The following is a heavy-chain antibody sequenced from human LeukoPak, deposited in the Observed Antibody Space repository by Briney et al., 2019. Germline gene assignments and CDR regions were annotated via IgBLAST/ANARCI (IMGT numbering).Heavy chain of an antibody. CDR2: IKQDGSTK. CDR1: GFTFSNYW. D-gene: IGHD6-13*01. CDR3: AREWGQGIAAAGTGYFDY. J-gene: IGHJ4*02. V-gene: IGHV3-7*01. Sequence: GGSLRLSCVASGFTFSNYWMNWVRQAPGKGLEWVANIKQDGSTKNYVDSVKGRFTISRDNAKSSLYLQMNSLRAEDTAVYYCAREWGQGIAAAGTGYFDYWGQGTLVTVSS.